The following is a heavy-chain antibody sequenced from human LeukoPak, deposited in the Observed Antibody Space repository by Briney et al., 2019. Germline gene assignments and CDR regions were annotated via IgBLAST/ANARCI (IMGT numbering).Heavy chain of an antibody. V-gene: IGHV3-9*01. CDR3: ARGPRGEYYMDV. CDR2: ISWNSGSI. J-gene: IGHJ6*03. Sequence: GGSLRLSCIASGFTFDDYAMHWVRQAPGKGLEWVSGISWNSGSIGYADSVKGRFTISRDNAKNSLYLQMNSLRAEDTAVYYCARGPRGEYYMDVWGKGTTVTVSS. CDR1: GFTFDDYA.